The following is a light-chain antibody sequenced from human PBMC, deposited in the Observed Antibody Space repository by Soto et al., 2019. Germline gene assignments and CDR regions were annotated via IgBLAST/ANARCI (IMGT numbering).Light chain of an antibody. CDR1: SSDVGSYNL. J-gene: IGLJ2*01. Sequence: QSALTQPASVSGSPGQSITISCTGTSSDVGSYNLVSWYQQHPGKAPKLMIYEGSKRPSGVSNRFSGSKSGNTASLIISGLQAEDEADYYCCSYAGKDVVFGGGTKLTVL. CDR2: EGS. CDR3: CSYAGKDVV. V-gene: IGLV2-23*01.